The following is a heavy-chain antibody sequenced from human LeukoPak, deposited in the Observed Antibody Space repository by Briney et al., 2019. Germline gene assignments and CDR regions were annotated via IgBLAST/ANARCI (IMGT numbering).Heavy chain of an antibody. D-gene: IGHD3-22*01. J-gene: IGHJ4*02. V-gene: IGHV5-51*01. CDR2: IYPGDSDT. CDR3: ALVRYYYDSSGYIPPHY. Sequence: GESLKISCKGSGYSFTSYWIGWVRQMPGKGLEWVGIIYPGDSDTRCSPSFQGQVTISADKSISTAYLQWSSLKASDTAMYYCALVRYYYDSSGYIPPHYWGQGTLVTVSS. CDR1: GYSFTSYW.